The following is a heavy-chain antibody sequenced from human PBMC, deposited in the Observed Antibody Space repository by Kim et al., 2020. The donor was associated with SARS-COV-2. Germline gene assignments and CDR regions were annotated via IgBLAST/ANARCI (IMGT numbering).Heavy chain of an antibody. CDR2: IKQDGGEK. CDR3: ARDRPAAAGTFDY. J-gene: IGHJ4*02. D-gene: IGHD6-13*01. V-gene: IGHV3-7*01. CDR1: GFTFSTYW. Sequence: GSLRLSCAASGFTFSTYWMSWVRQPPGKGLEWVANIKQDGGEKYYVDSVKGRFTISTDNAKNSLFLQMNSLRAEDTAIYYCARDRPAAAGTFDYWGQGTLVTVSS.